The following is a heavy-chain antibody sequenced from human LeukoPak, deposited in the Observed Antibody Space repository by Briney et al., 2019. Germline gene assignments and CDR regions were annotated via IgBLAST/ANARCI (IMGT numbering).Heavy chain of an antibody. D-gene: IGHD3-16*02. CDR1: GYTFTGYY. CDR3: ARDRDYVWGSYRRNPFDY. J-gene: IGHJ4*02. V-gene: IGHV1-2*06. CDR2: INPNSGGT. Sequence: GASVTVSCKASGYTFTGYYMHWVRQAPGQGLEWMGRINPNSGGTNYAQKFQGRVTMTRDTSISTAYMELSRLGSDDTAVYYCARDRDYVWGSYRRNPFDYWGQGTLVTVSS.